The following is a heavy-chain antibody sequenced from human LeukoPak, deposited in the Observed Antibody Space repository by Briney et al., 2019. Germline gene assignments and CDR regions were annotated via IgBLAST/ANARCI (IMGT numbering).Heavy chain of an antibody. J-gene: IGHJ5*02. CDR3: AKDDRPPIVGVTWFDP. Sequence: GGSQRLSCAASGFTVSSNYMSWVRQAPGKGLEWVSVIYSGGSTYYADSVKGRFTISRDNSKNTLYLQMNSLRAEDTAVYYCAKDDRPPIVGVTWFDPWGQGTLVTVSS. V-gene: IGHV3-53*05. CDR1: GFTVSSNY. D-gene: IGHD2-21*02. CDR2: IYSGGST.